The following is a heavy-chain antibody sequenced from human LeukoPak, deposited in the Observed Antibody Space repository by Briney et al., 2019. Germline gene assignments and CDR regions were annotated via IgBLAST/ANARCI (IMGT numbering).Heavy chain of an antibody. V-gene: IGHV4-59*01. CDR2: IYYSGST. Sequence: SSETLSLTCTVSGGSISSYYWSWIRQPPGKGLEWIGYIYYSGSTNYNPSLKSRVTISVDTSKNQFSLKLSSVTAADTAVYCCARGVVAARFWFDPWGQGTLVTVSS. CDR3: ARGVVAARFWFDP. D-gene: IGHD2-15*01. J-gene: IGHJ5*02. CDR1: GGSISSYY.